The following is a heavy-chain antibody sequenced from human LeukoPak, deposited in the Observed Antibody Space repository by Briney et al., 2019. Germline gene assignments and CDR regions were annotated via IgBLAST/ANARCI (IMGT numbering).Heavy chain of an antibody. CDR3: AKDLLRIAAAGQNWFDP. Sequence: GGSLRLSCAASGFTSSSYAMSWVRQAPGKGLEWVSAISGSGGSTYYADSVKGRFTISRDNSKNTLYLQMNSLRAEDTAVYYCAKDLLRIAAAGQNWFDPWGQGTLVTVSS. CDR1: GFTSSSYA. V-gene: IGHV3-23*01. D-gene: IGHD6-13*01. J-gene: IGHJ5*02. CDR2: ISGSGGST.